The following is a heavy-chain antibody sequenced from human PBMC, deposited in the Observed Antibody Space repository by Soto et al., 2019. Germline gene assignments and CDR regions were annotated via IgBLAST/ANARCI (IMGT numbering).Heavy chain of an antibody. V-gene: IGHV1-18*01. CDR2: ISAYNGNT. CDR1: GYTFTGYG. CDR3: ARDRAHIVVVTAIGRDWFDP. Sequence: ASVKVSCKASGYTFTGYGISWVRQAPGQGLEWVGWISAYNGNTDYAQKFQGRVTMTTGTSTSTAYMELRSLTSDDTGVYYCARDRAHIVVVTAIGRDWFDPWGQGTLVTVSS. D-gene: IGHD2-21*02. J-gene: IGHJ5*02.